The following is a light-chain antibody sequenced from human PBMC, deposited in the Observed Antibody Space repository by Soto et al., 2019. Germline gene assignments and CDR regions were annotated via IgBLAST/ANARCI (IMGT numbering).Light chain of an antibody. V-gene: IGKV1-5*03. J-gene: IGKJ2*01. CDR2: KAS. Sequence: DIQMTQSPSTLSASVGDRVTITCRASQNINTWLAWYQQKPGKAPNLLIYKASTTASGVPSRFSGSGSGTEFTLTISSLQPDDFATYFCQQYNAWYTFGQGTKLEIE. CDR3: QQYNAWYT. CDR1: QNINTW.